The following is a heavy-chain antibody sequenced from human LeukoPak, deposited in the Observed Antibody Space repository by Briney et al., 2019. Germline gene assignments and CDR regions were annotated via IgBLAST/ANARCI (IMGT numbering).Heavy chain of an antibody. Sequence: GGSLRLSCAASGFTVSSNYMTWVRQTQGKGLEWVSVIYAGASTYYADSVRGRFTISRDNSKNTLYLQMNSLRAEDTAVYYCARGWIQPPGAFDIWGQGTMVTVSS. J-gene: IGHJ3*02. CDR3: ARGWIQPPGAFDI. V-gene: IGHV3-66*01. CDR1: GFTVSSNY. D-gene: IGHD5-18*01. CDR2: IYAGAST.